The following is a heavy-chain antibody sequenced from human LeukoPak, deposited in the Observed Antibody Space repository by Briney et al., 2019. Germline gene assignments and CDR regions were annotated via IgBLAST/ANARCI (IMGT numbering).Heavy chain of an antibody. D-gene: IGHD3-16*01. CDR3: ARDYTATTWLDY. CDR1: GFTFSSYW. V-gene: IGHV3-7*01. CDR2: IKQDGSEK. J-gene: IGHJ4*02. Sequence: PGGSLRLSCAASGFTFSSYWMSWVRQAPGKGLERVADIKQDGSEKYYVDSVKGRFTIFRDNAKNSLYLQMNSLRAEDTAVYYCARDYTATTWLDYWGQGTLVTVFS.